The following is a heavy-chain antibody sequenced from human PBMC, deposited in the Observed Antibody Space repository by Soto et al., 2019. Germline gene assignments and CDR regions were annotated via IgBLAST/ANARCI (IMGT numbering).Heavy chain of an antibody. CDR1: GFTVSSNY. V-gene: IGHV3-53*01. CDR3: ARTRGYSYGYYFGY. CDR2: LHSGGTI. J-gene: IGHJ4*02. D-gene: IGHD5-18*01. Sequence: PGGSLRLSCAASGFTVSSNYMSWVRQAPGKGLEWVSVLHSGGTIYYADSVKGRFTISRDNSKNTLYLQMNRLRAEDTAVYYCARTRGYSYGYYFGYWGQGTLVTVSS.